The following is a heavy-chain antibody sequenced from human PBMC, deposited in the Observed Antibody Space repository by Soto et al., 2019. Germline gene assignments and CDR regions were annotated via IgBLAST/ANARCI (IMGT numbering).Heavy chain of an antibody. J-gene: IGHJ4*02. V-gene: IGHV3-30-3*01. CDR1: GLTFSSYA. D-gene: IGHD3-10*01. Sequence: QVQLVESGRGVVQPGRSLRLSCAATGLTFSSYAMHWVRQAPGKGLEWVAVISYDGSNKYYADSVKGRFTISRDNSKNTLYLQMNSLRAEDTAVYYCARDGADPKSYRFDYWGQGTLVTVSS. CDR2: ISYDGSNK. CDR3: ARDGADPKSYRFDY.